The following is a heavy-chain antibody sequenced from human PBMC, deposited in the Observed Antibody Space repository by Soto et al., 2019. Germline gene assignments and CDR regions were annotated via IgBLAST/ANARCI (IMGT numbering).Heavy chain of an antibody. J-gene: IGHJ3*02. Sequence: ASVKVSCKASGYTFTSYYMHWVRQAPGQGLEWMGIINPSGGSTSYAQKFQGRVTMTRDTSTSTVYMELSSLRSEDTAVYYCASSITNYYDSSGYYYAFGIWGQGTMVTVSS. D-gene: IGHD3-22*01. V-gene: IGHV1-46*01. CDR3: ASSITNYYDSSGYYYAFGI. CDR2: INPSGGST. CDR1: GYTFTSYY.